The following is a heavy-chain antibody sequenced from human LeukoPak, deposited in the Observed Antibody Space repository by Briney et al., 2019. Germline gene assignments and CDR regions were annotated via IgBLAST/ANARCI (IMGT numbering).Heavy chain of an antibody. CDR3: ARDTIILQNSFDY. Sequence: GVLRLSCAASGFAFSSYAMTWVRQAPGKGLEWVSGIGSGSGGRTYYADSVKGRFSISRDNAKNSLYLQMNSLRAEDTAVYYCARDTIILQNSFDYWGQGTLVTVSS. V-gene: IGHV3-23*01. J-gene: IGHJ4*02. CDR1: GFAFSSYA. CDR2: IGSGSGGRT. D-gene: IGHD4-11*01.